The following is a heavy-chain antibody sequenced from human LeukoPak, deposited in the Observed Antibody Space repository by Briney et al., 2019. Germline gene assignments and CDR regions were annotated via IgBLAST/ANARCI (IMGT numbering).Heavy chain of an antibody. V-gene: IGHV3-53*04. J-gene: IGHJ3*02. Sequence: GGSVRLPCAASDFTVNSHDMTWVRQAPGKGLEWVSVIYTYGSTYYADSVKGRFTISRHNSKNTLFLQMSSLRAEDTAVYYCARDVRTDYYDSSGYQDAFDIWGQGTMVTVSS. D-gene: IGHD3-22*01. CDR2: IYTYGST. CDR3: ARDVRTDYYDSSGYQDAFDI. CDR1: DFTVNSHD.